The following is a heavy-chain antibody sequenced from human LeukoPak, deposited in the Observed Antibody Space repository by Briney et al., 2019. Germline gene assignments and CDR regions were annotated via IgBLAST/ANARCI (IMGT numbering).Heavy chain of an antibody. CDR2: ISGSGGNT. J-gene: IGHJ4*02. V-gene: IGHV3-23*01. CDR1: GFTFSSYA. CDR3: ARWSGDYKFDY. Sequence: GGSLRLSCAASGFTFSSYAMHWVRQAPGKGLEWVSAISGSGGNTYYADSVKGRFTISRDNSKDTLFLQMNSLRADDTALYYCARWSGDYKFDYWGQGTLATVSS. D-gene: IGHD3-3*01.